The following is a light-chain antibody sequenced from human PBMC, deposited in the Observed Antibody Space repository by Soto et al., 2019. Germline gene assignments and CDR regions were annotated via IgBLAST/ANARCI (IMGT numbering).Light chain of an antibody. CDR2: AAS. J-gene: IGKJ5*01. Sequence: SSXLSVSPVERAPLFGRPGQSVSSHSAWYQQXHGQAXXVXIYAASNRATGVPARFSGSWYGKEFNITISSLQSEDLAVYDCQQYNNWITFGQGTRLEIK. V-gene: IGKV3-15*01. CDR3: QQYNNWIT. CDR1: QSVSSH.